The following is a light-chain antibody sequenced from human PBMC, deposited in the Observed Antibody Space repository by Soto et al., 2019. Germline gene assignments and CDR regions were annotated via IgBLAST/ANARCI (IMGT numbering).Light chain of an antibody. Sequence: DIVMTQSPLSLPVTPGEPASISCRSSQSLLHSNGYNYLDWYLQKPGQSPQLLIYLGSNRASGVTDRFSGSGSGTDFTLKISRVEAEDVGVYYCMPALQSLYTFGQGTKLEIK. CDR2: LGS. CDR1: QSLLHSNGYNY. CDR3: MPALQSLYT. V-gene: IGKV2-28*01. J-gene: IGKJ2*01.